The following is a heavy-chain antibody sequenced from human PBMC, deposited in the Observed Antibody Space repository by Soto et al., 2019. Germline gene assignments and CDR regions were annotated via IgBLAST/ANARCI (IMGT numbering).Heavy chain of an antibody. J-gene: IGHJ4*02. D-gene: IGHD3-22*01. V-gene: IGHV1-69*12. CDR3: ARSDYDSSGYFGY. CDR2: IIPIFGTT. Sequence: QVQLVQSGAEAKKPGSSVKVSCEASGGTFNSYAISWVRQAPGQGLEWMGGIIPIFGTTNYAQKFQGRVTFTADESTSTAYMELSSLRSEDMAVYYCARSDYDSSGYFGYWGQGTLVTVSS. CDR1: GGTFNSYA.